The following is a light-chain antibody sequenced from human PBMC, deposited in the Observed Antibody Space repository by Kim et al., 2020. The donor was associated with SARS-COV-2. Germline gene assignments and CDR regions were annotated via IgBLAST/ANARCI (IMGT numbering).Light chain of an antibody. V-gene: IGKV1-9*01. CDR2: AAS. CDR1: QGISSY. CDR3: QQYNSYPIT. Sequence: ASVGDRVTITCRASQGISSYLAWYEQKPGKAPKLLISAASTLQSGVPSRFSGSGSGTDFILTISSLQPEDFATYYCQQYNSYPITFGQGTRLEIK. J-gene: IGKJ5*01.